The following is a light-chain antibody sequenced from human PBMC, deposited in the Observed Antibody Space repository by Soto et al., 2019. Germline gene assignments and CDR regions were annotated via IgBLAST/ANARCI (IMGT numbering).Light chain of an antibody. J-gene: IGKJ1*01. CDR1: QSVVYSDGNAY. CDR3: QQGTHWTPT. V-gene: IGKV2-30*01. Sequence: DVVMTQSPPSLPVTLGQPASISCRSSQSVVYSDGNAYWNWFHQRPGQSPRRLIYTVSNRDSGVPDRFSGGGSGTDFPLKISRVEAEDVGFYYCQQGTHWTPTFGKGTKVEI. CDR2: TVS.